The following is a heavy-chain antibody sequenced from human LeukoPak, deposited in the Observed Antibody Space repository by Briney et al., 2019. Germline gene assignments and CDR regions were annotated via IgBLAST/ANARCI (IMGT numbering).Heavy chain of an antibody. CDR2: ISFDGTKK. CDR3: AKDLSLMITFGGVIVIPYYDY. CDR1: GFTFTTYG. J-gene: IGHJ4*02. V-gene: IGHV3-30*18. D-gene: IGHD3-16*02. Sequence: GGSLRLSCAASGFTFTTYGMHWVRQAPGKGLEWVALISFDGTKKYYADSVKGRFTISRDNSKNTLYLQMNSLRAEDTAVYYCAKDLSLMITFGGVIVIPYYDYWGQGTLVTVSS.